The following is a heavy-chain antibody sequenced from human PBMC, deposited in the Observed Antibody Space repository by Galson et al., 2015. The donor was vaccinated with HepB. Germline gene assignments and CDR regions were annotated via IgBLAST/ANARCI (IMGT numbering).Heavy chain of an antibody. CDR3: ARTEALTYYYYGMDV. J-gene: IGHJ6*02. CDR2: IIPIFGTA. V-gene: IGHV1-69*13. CDR1: GGTFSSYA. Sequence: SVKVSCKASGGTFSSYAISWVRQAPGQGLEWMGGIIPIFGTANYAQKFQGRVTITADESTSTAYMELSSLRSEDTAVYYCARTEALTYYYYGMDVWGQGTTVTVSS.